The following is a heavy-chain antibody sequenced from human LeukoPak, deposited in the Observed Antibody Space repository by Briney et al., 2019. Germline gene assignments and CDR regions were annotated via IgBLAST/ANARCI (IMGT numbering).Heavy chain of an antibody. CDR2: ISGGGDIT. D-gene: IGHD5-18*01. V-gene: IGHV3-23*01. CDR1: GFNFANHA. J-gene: IGHJ4*02. CDR3: AKDRRGYGYPAG. Sequence: QPGGSLRLSCAGTGFNFANHAMSWVRQTAGKGLEWVSAISGGGDITYYADSVKGRFTISRDNSKNTLYLQMNSLRAEDTAVYYCAKDRRGYGYPAGWGQGTLVTVSS.